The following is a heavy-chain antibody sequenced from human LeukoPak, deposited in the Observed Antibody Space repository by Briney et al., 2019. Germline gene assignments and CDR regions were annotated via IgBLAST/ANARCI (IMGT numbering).Heavy chain of an antibody. D-gene: IGHD3-10*01. CDR2: ISSSGSTI. Sequence: GGSLRLSCAASGFTFSDYYMSWIRQAPGKGLEWVSYISSSGSTIYYADSVKGRFTISRDNSKNTLYLQMNSLRAEDTAVYYCARVKAGYYYYMDVWGKGTTVTVSS. V-gene: IGHV3-11*01. J-gene: IGHJ6*03. CDR3: ARVKAGYYYYMDV. CDR1: GFTFSDYY.